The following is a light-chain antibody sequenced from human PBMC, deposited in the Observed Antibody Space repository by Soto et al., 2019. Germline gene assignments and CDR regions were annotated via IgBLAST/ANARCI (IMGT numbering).Light chain of an antibody. CDR2: EGS. V-gene: IGLV2-23*03. J-gene: IGLJ2*01. CDR3: CSYAGSSTFLVV. CDR1: SSDVGSYNL. Sequence: QSALTQPASVSGSPGQSITISCTGTSSDVGSYNLVSWYQQHPGKAPKLMIYEGSKRPSGVSNRFSGSKSGITASLTISGLQAEDEADYYCCSYAGSSTFLVVFGGGTKLTVL.